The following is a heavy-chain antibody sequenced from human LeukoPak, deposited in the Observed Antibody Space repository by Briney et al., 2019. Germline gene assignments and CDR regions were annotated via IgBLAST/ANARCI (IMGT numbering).Heavy chain of an antibody. J-gene: IGHJ6*03. V-gene: IGHV3-7*01. CDR2: IKQDGSEK. Sequence: GGSLRLSCAGSGFIFSTYWMSWVRQAPGEGLEWVANIKQDGSEKYYVDSVKGRFTVSRDNAKNSLYLQMNRLRAEDTAAYYCVREVTTGDYYMDVWGKGTTVTVSS. D-gene: IGHD4-17*01. CDR3: VREVTTGDYYMDV. CDR1: GFIFSTYW.